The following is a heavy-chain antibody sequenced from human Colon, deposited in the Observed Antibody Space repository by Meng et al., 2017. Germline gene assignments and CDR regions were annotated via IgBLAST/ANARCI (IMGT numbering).Heavy chain of an antibody. J-gene: IGHJ2*01. Sequence: QVQLQESGPGLVKPSQTLSLSCTVSGDSISTGGYYWSWIRQHPGKGLEWFGYIYHPGSPYYNPSLEGRVTISVDTSKNQVSLKLSSVTAADTAVYYCARDSPRLGTDSYRYFDLWGRGTLVTVSS. CDR3: ARDSPRLGTDSYRYFDL. CDR2: IYHPGSP. CDR1: GDSISTGGYY. D-gene: IGHD1-14*01. V-gene: IGHV4-31*03.